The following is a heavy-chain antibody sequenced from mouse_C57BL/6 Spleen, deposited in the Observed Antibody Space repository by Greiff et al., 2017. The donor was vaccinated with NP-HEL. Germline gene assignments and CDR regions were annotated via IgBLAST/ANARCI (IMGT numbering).Heavy chain of an antibody. Sequence: VQLQQPGAELVRPGSSVKLSCKASGYTFTSFWMEWVKQRPGQGLEWIGNIYPSDSETHYNQKFKDKATLTVDKSSSTAYMQLGSLTSEDSAVYYCARWEDSTLGRYFDVWGTGTTVTVSS. CDR3: ARWEDSTLGRYFDV. V-gene: IGHV1-61*01. CDR2: IYPSDSET. D-gene: IGHD4-1*01. J-gene: IGHJ1*03. CDR1: GYTFTSFW.